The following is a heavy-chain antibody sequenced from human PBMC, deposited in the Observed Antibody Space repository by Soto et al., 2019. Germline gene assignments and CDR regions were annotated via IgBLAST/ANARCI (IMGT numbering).Heavy chain of an antibody. D-gene: IGHD2-2*02. CDR2: IDPSDSYT. CDR3: ARRSIDIVVVPAAIRSYYYYYGMDV. CDR1: GYSFTSYW. J-gene: IGHJ6*02. Sequence: PGESLKISCKGSGYSFTSYWISWVGQMPGKGLEWMGRIDPSDSYTNYSPYFQGHVTISADKSISTAYLQWSSLKASDTAMYYCARRSIDIVVVPAAIRSYYYYYGMDVWGQGATVTGSS. V-gene: IGHV5-10-1*01.